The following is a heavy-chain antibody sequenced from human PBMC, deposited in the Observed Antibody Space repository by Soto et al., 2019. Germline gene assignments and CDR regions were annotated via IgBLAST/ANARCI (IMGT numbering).Heavy chain of an antibody. V-gene: IGHV4-34*01. CDR1: GGSFSGYY. J-gene: IGHJ6*02. D-gene: IGHD3-10*01. CDR3: ARGGVYGSGSYSSGYYYYGMDV. CDR2: INHSGST. Sequence: XGTLCLTCAVYGGSFSGYYWSWIRQPAGKGLEWIGEINHSGSTNYNPSLKSRVTISVDTSKNQFSLKLSSVTAADTAVYYCARGGVYGSGSYSSGYYYYGMDVWGQGTTVTVSS.